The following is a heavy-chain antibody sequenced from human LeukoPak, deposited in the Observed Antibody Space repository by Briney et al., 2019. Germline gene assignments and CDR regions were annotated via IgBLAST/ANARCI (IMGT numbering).Heavy chain of an antibody. J-gene: IGHJ3*02. Sequence: SETLSLTCTVSGGSISSSSYYWGWLRQPPGTGLEWVGSIYYSGSTYYNPSLKSRVTISVDTSKNHSSLQLSSVTAADTAVYYCAREDYYDSSGYYYRDLIDAFDIWGQGTMVTVSS. V-gene: IGHV4-39*02. D-gene: IGHD3-22*01. CDR2: IYYSGST. CDR3: AREDYYDSSGYYYRDLIDAFDI. CDR1: GGSISSSSYY.